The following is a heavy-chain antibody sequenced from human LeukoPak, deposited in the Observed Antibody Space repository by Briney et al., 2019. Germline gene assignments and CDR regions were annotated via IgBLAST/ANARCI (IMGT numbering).Heavy chain of an antibody. V-gene: IGHV3-23*01. Sequence: GGSLRLSCAASGFTFSSYAMSWVRQAPWKGLEWVSAISGSGGSTYYADSVKGRFTISRDNSKNTLYLQMNSLRAEDTAVYYCAKSGRFRFNGLDAFDIWGQGTMVTVSS. CDR3: AKSGRFRFNGLDAFDI. J-gene: IGHJ3*02. CDR1: GFTFSSYA. CDR2: ISGSGGST. D-gene: IGHD2-8*01.